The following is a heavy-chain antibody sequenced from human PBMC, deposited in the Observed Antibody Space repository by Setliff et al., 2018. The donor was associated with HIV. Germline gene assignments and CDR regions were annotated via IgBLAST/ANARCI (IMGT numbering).Heavy chain of an antibody. Sequence: ASVKVSCKASGYTFTSYDINWVRQATGQGLEWMGWINAGNGNTKHSQKFQGRVTITRDTSASTAYMELSSLRSEDTAVYYCARDQSIAAADDDWYFDLWGRGTLVTVSS. D-gene: IGHD6-13*01. CDR3: ARDQSIAAADDDWYFDL. J-gene: IGHJ2*01. CDR1: GYTFTSYD. V-gene: IGHV1-3*01. CDR2: INAGNGNT.